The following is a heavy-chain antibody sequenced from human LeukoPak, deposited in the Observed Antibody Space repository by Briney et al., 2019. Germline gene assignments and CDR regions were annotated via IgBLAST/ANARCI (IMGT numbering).Heavy chain of an antibody. CDR1: GVSISSSYSY. J-gene: IGHJ4*02. D-gene: IGHD4-11*01. CDR2: IYFNGNT. V-gene: IGHV4-39*07. Sequence: SETLSLTCTVSGVSISSSYSYWGWIRQPPGMGLEWIGSIYFNGNTYYNSTLKSRVTISLDTSKNQFSLKLTSVTAADTSIYFCATSTKVVRPDSWDSWGQGTLVTVSS. CDR3: ATSTKVVRPDSWDS.